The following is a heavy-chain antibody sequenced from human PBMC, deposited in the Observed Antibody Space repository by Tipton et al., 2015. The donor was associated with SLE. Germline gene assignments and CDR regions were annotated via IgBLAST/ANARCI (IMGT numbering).Heavy chain of an antibody. D-gene: IGHD6-19*01. Sequence: TLSLTCTVSGGYISTHYWSWIRQPPGKGLEWIGYIYYSGSTNYNPSLKSRVTISVDTSKNQFSLKLSSVTAADTAVYYCARGQHRSGWYWGQGTLVTVSS. CDR2: IYYSGST. V-gene: IGHV4-59*11. J-gene: IGHJ4*02. CDR3: ARGQHRSGWY. CDR1: GGYISTHY.